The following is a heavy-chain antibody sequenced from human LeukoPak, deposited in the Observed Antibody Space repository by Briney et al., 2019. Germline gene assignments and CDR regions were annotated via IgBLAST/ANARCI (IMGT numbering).Heavy chain of an antibody. CDR2: IYTTGNT. V-gene: IGHV4-4*07. CDR3: ARDARGWSGFDY. D-gene: IGHD3-3*01. J-gene: IGHJ4*02. CDR1: GGSISSYY. Sequence: SEXLSLTCSVSGGSISSYYWSWIRQPAGKGREWIGRIYTTGNTDYNPSLTSRVTMSVDTSKNQFSLNLSSVTAADTAVYYCARDARGWSGFDYWGQGTLVTVSS.